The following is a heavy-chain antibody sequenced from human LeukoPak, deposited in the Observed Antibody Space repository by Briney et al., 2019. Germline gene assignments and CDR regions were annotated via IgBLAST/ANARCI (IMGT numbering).Heavy chain of an antibody. D-gene: IGHD4-17*01. V-gene: IGHV3-21*01. CDR3: AREKASTVTYDTFDI. CDR2: ISSSSSYI. Sequence: SGGSLRLSCAGSGFTFSTYIMNWVRQAPGKGLEWVSSISSSSSYIYYADSVKGRFTISRDNAKNSLYLQMNSLRAEDTAVYYCAREKASTVTYDTFDIWGQGTMVTVSS. J-gene: IGHJ3*02. CDR1: GFTFSTYI.